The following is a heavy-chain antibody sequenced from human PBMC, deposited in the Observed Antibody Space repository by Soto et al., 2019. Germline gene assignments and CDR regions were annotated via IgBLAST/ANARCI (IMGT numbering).Heavy chain of an antibody. CDR3: ARLEVGLWYFDL. Sequence: QVLLQESGPGLLEPSETLSLTCTVSGASIRSNYWSWVRQPPGEGLEWIGYMYDGGSSNYNPSLESRVTLSVDTSHNQFSLTLTSVTAADTAVYFCARLEVGLWYFDLWGRGTLVTVS. D-gene: IGHD2-2*01. CDR1: GASIRSNY. V-gene: IGHV4-59*08. J-gene: IGHJ2*01. CDR2: MYDGGSS.